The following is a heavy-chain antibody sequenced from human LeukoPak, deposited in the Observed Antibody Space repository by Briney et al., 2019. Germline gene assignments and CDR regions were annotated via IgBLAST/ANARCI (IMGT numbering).Heavy chain of an antibody. V-gene: IGHV3-48*01. CDR3: ARVPYPGYYGSGRGY. CDR2: ISSSSSTI. D-gene: IGHD3-10*01. CDR1: GFTFSSYS. J-gene: IGHJ4*02. Sequence: GGSLRLSCAASGFTFSSYSMNCVRQAPGEGRGWVSYISSSSSTIYYADSVKGRFTISRDNAKNSLYLQMNSLRAEDTAVYYCARVPYPGYYGSGRGYWGQGTLVTVSS.